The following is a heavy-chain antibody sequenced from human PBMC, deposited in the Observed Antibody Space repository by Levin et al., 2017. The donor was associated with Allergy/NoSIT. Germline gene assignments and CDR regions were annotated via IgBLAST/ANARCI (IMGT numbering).Heavy chain of an antibody. J-gene: IGHJ4*02. CDR2: ISGTSSAI. V-gene: IGHV3-11*05. Sequence: LSLTCAASGFTFRDYYMSWIRQAPGKGLELVSYISGTSSAIIYADSVKGRFTISRDNAQNSLYLQMNSLRAEDTAVYFCARGPSAAAAHYWGQGTLVTVSS. CDR1: GFTFRDYY. D-gene: IGHD6-13*01. CDR3: ARGPSAAAAHY.